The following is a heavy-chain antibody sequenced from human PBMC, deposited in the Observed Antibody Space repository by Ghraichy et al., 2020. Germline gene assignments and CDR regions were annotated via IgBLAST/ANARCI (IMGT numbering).Heavy chain of an antibody. CDR3: ARRLVVPGASGWGYGMDV. CDR2: IKEDGSDK. V-gene: IGHV3-7*01. D-gene: IGHD2-2*01. J-gene: IGHJ6*04. Sequence: GGSLRLSCAVSGFTFSSYWMSWVRQVPGKGLEWVASIKEDGSDKSYVDSLRGRFTISRDNAKNSLYLQMSSLRAEDTAVYYCARRLVVPGASGWGYGMDVWGKGTTVTVSS. CDR1: GFTFSSYW.